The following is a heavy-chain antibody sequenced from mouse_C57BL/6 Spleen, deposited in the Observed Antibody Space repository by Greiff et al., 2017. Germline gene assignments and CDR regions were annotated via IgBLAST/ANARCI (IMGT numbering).Heavy chain of an antibody. Sequence: QVQLKESGPGLVQPSQSLSITCTASGFSLTSYGVHWVRQSPGKGLEWLGVIWRGGSTDYYAPFMSRLGITKDNSKSQIFYKKNSRQADDTAIFYYAKDSSGYAMDYWGQGTSVTVSS. J-gene: IGHJ4*01. CDR2: IWRGGST. D-gene: IGHD3-2*02. CDR3: AKDSSGYAMDY. CDR1: GFSLTSYG. V-gene: IGHV2-5*01.